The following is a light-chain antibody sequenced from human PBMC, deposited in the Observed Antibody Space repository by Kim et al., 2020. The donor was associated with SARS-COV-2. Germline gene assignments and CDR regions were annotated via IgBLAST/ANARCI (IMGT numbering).Light chain of an antibody. CDR3: QQYKTWPRT. V-gene: IGKV3-15*01. Sequence: GERVPLAGRAGRRMGDNGAWYRQTPGQAPSLLIYDAATGAAGGPARLSGRGSGREFTLTISSLQSEDFAVYYCQQYKTWPRTFGQGTRVDIK. CDR2: DAA. J-gene: IGKJ1*01. CDR1: RRMGDN.